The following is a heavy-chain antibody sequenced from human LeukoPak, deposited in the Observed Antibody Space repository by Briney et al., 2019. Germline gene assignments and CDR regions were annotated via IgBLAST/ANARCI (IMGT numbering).Heavy chain of an antibody. CDR1: GFTFSSYW. V-gene: IGHV3-7*01. Sequence: GGSLRLSCAASGFTFSSYWMSWVRQAPGKGLEWVANIKQDGSEEYYVDSVKGRFTISRDNAKNSLYLQMNSLRAEDTAVYYCARTYSYGYIYYFDYWGQGTLVTVSS. CDR3: ARTYSYGYIYYFDY. D-gene: IGHD5-18*01. J-gene: IGHJ4*02. CDR2: IKQDGSEE.